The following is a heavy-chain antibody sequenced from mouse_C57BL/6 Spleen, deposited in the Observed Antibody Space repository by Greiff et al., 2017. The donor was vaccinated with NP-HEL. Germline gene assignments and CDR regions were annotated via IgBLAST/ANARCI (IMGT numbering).Heavy chain of an antibody. J-gene: IGHJ3*01. Sequence: QVQLQQSGAELVKPGASVKISCKASGYAFSSYWMNWVKQRPGKGLEWIGQIYPGDGDTNYNGKFKGKATLTADKSSSTAYMQLRSLTSEDSAVYFCAGDLYYGYDKFAYWGQGTLVTVSA. D-gene: IGHD2-2*01. V-gene: IGHV1-80*01. CDR1: GYAFSSYW. CDR3: AGDLYYGYDKFAY. CDR2: IYPGDGDT.